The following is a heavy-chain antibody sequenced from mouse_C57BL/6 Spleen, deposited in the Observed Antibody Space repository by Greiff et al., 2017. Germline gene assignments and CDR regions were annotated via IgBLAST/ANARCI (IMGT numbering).Heavy chain of an antibody. CDR3: ARDLYGMDY. CDR1: GFTFSDYY. CDR2: INYDGSST. J-gene: IGHJ4*01. Sequence: EVKLVESEGGLVQPGSSMKLSCTASGFTFSDYYMAWVRQVPEKGLEWVANINYDGSSTYYLDSLKSRFIISRDNAKNILYLQMSSLKSEDTATYYCARDLYGMDYWGQGTSVTVSS. V-gene: IGHV5-16*01.